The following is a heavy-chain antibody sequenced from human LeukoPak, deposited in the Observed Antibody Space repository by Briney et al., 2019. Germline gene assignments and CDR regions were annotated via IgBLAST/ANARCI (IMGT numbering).Heavy chain of an antibody. Sequence: QAGGSLRLSCAASGFTFSSYGMHWVRQAPGKGLEWVAFIRYDGSNKYYADSVKGRFTISRDNSKYTLYLQMNSPRAEDTAVYYCATTVLEYWGQGTLVTVSS. V-gene: IGHV3-30*02. CDR3: ATTVLEY. CDR1: GFTFSSYG. J-gene: IGHJ4*02. D-gene: IGHD4-11*01. CDR2: IRYDGSNK.